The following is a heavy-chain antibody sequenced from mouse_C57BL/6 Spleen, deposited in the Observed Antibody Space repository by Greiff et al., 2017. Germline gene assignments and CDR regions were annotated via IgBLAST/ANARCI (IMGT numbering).Heavy chain of an antibody. CDR1: GFTFTDYY. J-gene: IGHJ2*01. CDR2: IRNKANGYTT. V-gene: IGHV7-3*01. Sequence: EVQLVEPGGGLVQPGGSLSLSCEASGFTFTDYYMSWVRQPPGKALEWLGCIRNKANGYTTEYSAYVKGRFTISRDNYQSILYLRMNALRAEDSATYYCAGARWEYYFDYWGQGTTLTVSS. D-gene: IGHD4-1*01. CDR3: AGARWEYYFDY.